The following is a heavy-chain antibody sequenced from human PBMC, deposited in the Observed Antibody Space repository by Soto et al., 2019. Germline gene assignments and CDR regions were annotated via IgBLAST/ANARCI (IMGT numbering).Heavy chain of an antibody. J-gene: IGHJ3*02. CDR2: FDPEDGET. CDR3: ATGLPGGGGYDRCAFDI. CDR1: GYTLTELS. V-gene: IGHV1-24*01. Sequence: ASVKVSCKVSGYTLTELSMHWVRQAPGKGLEWMGGFDPEDGETIYAQKFQGRVTMTEDTSTDTAYMELSSLRSEDTAVYYCATGLPGGGGYDRCAFDIWGQGTMVTVSS. D-gene: IGHD5-12*01.